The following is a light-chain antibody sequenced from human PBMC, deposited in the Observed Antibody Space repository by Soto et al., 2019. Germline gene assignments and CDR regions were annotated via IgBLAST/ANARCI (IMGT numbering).Light chain of an antibody. V-gene: IGLV1-40*01. CDR3: QSYDSDLSGVV. J-gene: IGLJ2*01. Sequence: QSVLTQPPSVSGAPGQRVTISCTGSSPNIGAGYQVHWYQQLPGTAPKLLIYGNNNRPSGVPDRFSGSKSGTSASLAITGLQAEDEADYYCQSYDSDLSGVVFGGGTKLTVL. CDR1: SPNIGAGYQ. CDR2: GNN.